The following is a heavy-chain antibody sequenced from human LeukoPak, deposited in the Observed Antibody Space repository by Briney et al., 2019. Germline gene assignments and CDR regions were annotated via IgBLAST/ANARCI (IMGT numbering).Heavy chain of an antibody. CDR3: PTESLSGSYAH. V-gene: IGHV3-15*01. D-gene: IGHD1-26*01. CDR1: GFTFSNAW. Sequence: GGSLRLSCAASGFTFSNAWMNWVRQAPGKGLEWVGRIKSKADGGTTDYAAPVKGRFIISRDDSKNMLHVHMNSLKTEDTAVYYCPTESLSGSYAHWGQGTLVTVSS. CDR2: IKSKADGGTT. J-gene: IGHJ4*02.